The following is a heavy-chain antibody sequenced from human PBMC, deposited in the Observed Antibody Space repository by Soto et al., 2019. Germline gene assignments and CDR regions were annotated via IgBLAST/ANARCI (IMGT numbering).Heavy chain of an antibody. D-gene: IGHD2-15*01. V-gene: IGHV3-23*05. Sequence: PWWSLRLSCFVSVLSLTHYAIAWVRQAPGKGLECISTIDVLNGAWYSDSVRGRLAISRDVSRNTVYLQMGSLRVEDTAIYFCSDWRAGGPVNLDHWGPGTVVTVSS. CDR2: IDVLNGA. J-gene: IGHJ4*02. CDR3: SDWRAGGPVNLDH. CDR1: VLSLTHYA.